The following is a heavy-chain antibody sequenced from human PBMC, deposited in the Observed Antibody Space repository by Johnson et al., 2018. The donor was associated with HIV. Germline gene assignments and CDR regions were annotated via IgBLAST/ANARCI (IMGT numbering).Heavy chain of an antibody. Sequence: MQLVESGGGVVQPGRSLRLSCAASGFTFSSYAMHWVRQAPGKGLEWVAVISYDGSDKYYADSVKGRFTISRDNSNNTLYLHMNSLRPDDTGVYYCAKDKFMFLDNPVDAFDVWGQGTMVTFSS. D-gene: IGHD3/OR15-3a*01. CDR3: AKDKFMFLDNPVDAFDV. J-gene: IGHJ3*01. CDR1: GFTFSSYA. V-gene: IGHV3-30*04. CDR2: ISYDGSDK.